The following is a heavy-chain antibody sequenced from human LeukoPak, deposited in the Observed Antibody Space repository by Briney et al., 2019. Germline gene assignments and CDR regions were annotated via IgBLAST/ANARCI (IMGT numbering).Heavy chain of an antibody. D-gene: IGHD4-23*01. CDR3: ARGDYGGNFVPFLDAFDI. Sequence: SVKVSCKASGGTFSSYAISWVRQAPGQGLEWMGGIIPIFGTANYAQKFQGRVTITADESTSTAYMELSSLRSEDTAVYYCARGDYGGNFVPFLDAFDIWGQGTMVTVSS. J-gene: IGHJ3*02. CDR2: IIPIFGTA. V-gene: IGHV1-69*13. CDR1: GGTFSSYA.